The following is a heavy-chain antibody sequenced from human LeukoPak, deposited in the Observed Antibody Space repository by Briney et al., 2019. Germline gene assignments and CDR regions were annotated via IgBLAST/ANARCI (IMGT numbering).Heavy chain of an antibody. Sequence: ASVKVSCKASGYTFAGYYIHWVRQAPGQGLEWMGWIDPNSGDTYYTQKFQGRVTMTRDTSITTAYMQVTRLRSDDTAVFYCARDGGPYCDGASCSFDYWGQGTLVTVSS. D-gene: IGHD2-21*01. J-gene: IGHJ4*02. CDR3: ARDGGPYCDGASCSFDY. CDR2: IDPNSGDT. CDR1: GYTFAGYY. V-gene: IGHV1-2*02.